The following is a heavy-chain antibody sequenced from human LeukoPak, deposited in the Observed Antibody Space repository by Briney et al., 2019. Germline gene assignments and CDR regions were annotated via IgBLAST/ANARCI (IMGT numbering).Heavy chain of an antibody. CDR1: GFTFSSYE. CDR3: ATYCSSTSCYRTRYMDV. CDR2: IGGSGSTK. Sequence: PGGSLRLSCAASGFTFSSYEMIWVRQAPGKGLEWLSYIGGSGSTKYYADSVKGRFTISRDNAENTLYLQMNSLRAEDTAVYYCATYCSSTSCYRTRYMDVWGQGATVTVSS. J-gene: IGHJ6*02. D-gene: IGHD2-2*01. V-gene: IGHV3-48*03.